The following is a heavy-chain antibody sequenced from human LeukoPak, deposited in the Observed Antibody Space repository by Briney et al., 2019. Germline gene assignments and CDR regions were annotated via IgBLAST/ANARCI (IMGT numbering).Heavy chain of an antibody. Sequence: GGSLRLSCAASGFTFSGSAMHWVRQASGKGLEWVGRIRSKANSYATAYAASVKGRFTISRDDSKNTAYLQMNSLKTEDTAVYYCTRFTYYYDSSGYSFDYWGQGTLVTVSS. CDR2: IRSKANSYAT. CDR1: GFTFSGSA. V-gene: IGHV3-73*01. CDR3: TRFTYYYDSSGYSFDY. D-gene: IGHD3-22*01. J-gene: IGHJ4*02.